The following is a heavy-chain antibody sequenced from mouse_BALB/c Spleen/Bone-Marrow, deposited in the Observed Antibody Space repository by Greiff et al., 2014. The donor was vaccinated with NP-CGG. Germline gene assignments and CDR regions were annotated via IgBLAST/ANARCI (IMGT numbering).Heavy chain of an antibody. D-gene: IGHD1-1*01. J-gene: IGHJ4*01. V-gene: IGHV2-9*02. Sequence: VMLVESGPGLVAPSQSLSITCTVSGFSLTSYGVHWVRQPPGKVLEWLGVIWAGGGTNYNSAIMSRLSISKDNSKSQVFLKMNSLQTDDTAMYYCARGSYYEGAMDYWGQGTSVTVSS. CDR3: ARGSYYEGAMDY. CDR1: GFSLTSYG. CDR2: IWAGGGT.